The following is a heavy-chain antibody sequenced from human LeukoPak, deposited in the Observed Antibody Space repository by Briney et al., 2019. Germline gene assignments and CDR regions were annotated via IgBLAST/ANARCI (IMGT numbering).Heavy chain of an antibody. CDR2: LYSGGST. D-gene: IGHD3-10*01. V-gene: IGHV3-53*04. CDR3: ARTKFGGSPYFDY. J-gene: IGHJ4*02. Sequence: GGSLRLSCAASGFTVGNNYMSWVRQAPGKGLEWVSFLYSGGSTYYADSVKGRFTVSRHNSRNTVFLEMNSLRPEGTAVYYCARTKFGGSPYFDYWGQGTLVTVSS. CDR1: GFTVGNNY.